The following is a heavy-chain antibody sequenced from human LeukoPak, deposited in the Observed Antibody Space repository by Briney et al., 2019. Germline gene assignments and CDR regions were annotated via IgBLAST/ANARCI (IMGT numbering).Heavy chain of an antibody. J-gene: IGHJ4*02. V-gene: IGHV4-59*01. D-gene: IGHD3-16*02. CDR3: ARYVWGSYPTFEDC. Sequence: SETLSLTCTVSGGSISSYYWSWIRQPPGKGLEWIGYISYSGSTNYNPSLKSRVTISVDTSKNQFSLKLSSVTAADTAVYYCARYVWGSYPTFEDCWGQGTLVTVSS. CDR2: ISYSGST. CDR1: GGSISSYY.